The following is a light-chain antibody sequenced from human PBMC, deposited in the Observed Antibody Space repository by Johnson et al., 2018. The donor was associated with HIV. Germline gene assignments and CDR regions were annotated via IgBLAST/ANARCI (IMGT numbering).Light chain of an antibody. CDR1: SSNIGNNY. J-gene: IGLJ1*01. V-gene: IGLV1-51*01. CDR2: DNN. Sequence: QSVLTQPPSVSAAPGQKVTISCSGSSSNIGNNYVSWYQQLPGTAPKLLIYDNNKRPSGIPDRFSASKSGSSATLGITGLQIGDEADYYCATWDSSLSAYVFGPGTKVTIL. CDR3: ATWDSSLSAYV.